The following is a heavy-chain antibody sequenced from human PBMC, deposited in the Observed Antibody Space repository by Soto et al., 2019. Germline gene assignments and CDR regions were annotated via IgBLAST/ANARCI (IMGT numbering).Heavy chain of an antibody. CDR1: GGSISSGDYY. CDR3: ARERLGADSSGDYWNYMDV. CDR2: IHNSGRT. D-gene: IGHD3-22*01. V-gene: IGHV4-30-4*01. Sequence: QVQLQESGPGLVKPSQTLSLTCTVSGGSISSGDYYWSWLRQPPGKVLEWLGYIHNSGRTYYNPSRKSGLSITVDTSKTQFSLKLTAVTDADTDVYYSARERLGADSSGDYWNYMDVWGQGTTVTVSS. J-gene: IGHJ6*02.